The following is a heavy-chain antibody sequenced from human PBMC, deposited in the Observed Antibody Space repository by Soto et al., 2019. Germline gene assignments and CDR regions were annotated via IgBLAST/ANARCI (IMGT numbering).Heavy chain of an antibody. Sequence: EVQLLESGGGLVQPGGSLRLSCAASGFTFSSYAMSWVRQAPGKGLEWVSAISGSGGSTYYADSVKGRFTISRDNSKNSLYLQMNSLRDEDTAVYYCARDSVWAARRPFDYWGQGTLVTVSS. CDR3: ARDSVWAARRPFDY. D-gene: IGHD6-6*01. V-gene: IGHV3-23*01. CDR2: ISGSGGST. J-gene: IGHJ4*02. CDR1: GFTFSSYA.